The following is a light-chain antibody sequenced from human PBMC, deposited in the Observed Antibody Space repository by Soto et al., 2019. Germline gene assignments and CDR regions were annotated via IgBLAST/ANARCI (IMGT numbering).Light chain of an antibody. CDR3: QQYNNWPIT. Sequence: EMVMTQSPATLSVSPGERATLSCRASQSVSSKLACYQQTPSQAPRLLIYDTSTRATRIPARFSGSGSGTEFTLTLSSLQPEDLAVYYCQQYNNWPITFGQGTRPEIK. CDR2: DTS. J-gene: IGKJ5*01. CDR1: QSVSSK. V-gene: IGKV3-15*01.